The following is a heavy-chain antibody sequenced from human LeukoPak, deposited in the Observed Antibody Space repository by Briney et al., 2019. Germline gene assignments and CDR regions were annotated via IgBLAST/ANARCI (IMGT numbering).Heavy chain of an antibody. V-gene: IGHV3-74*01. CDR2: ISSDGSIT. CDR1: GFTFSTDW. D-gene: IGHD3-10*01. J-gene: IGHJ4*02. CDR3: ARHLNYYLDY. Sequence: GGSLRLSCAASGFTFSTDWMHWVRQAPGKGLVWVSRISSDGSITSYADSVKGRFTISRDNAKDTLYLQMNSLRAEDTAVYYCARHLNYYLDYWGQGTLVTVSS.